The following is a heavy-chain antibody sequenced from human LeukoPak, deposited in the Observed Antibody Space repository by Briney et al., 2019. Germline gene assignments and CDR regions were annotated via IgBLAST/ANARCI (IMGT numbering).Heavy chain of an antibody. CDR1: GGSISSYY. Sequence: SETLSLTCTVSGGSISSYYWSWIRQPPGKGLEWIGYIYYSGSTNYNPSLKSRVTISVDTSKNQFSLKLSSVTAADTAVYYCARTRSSYYFDYWGQGTLATVSS. J-gene: IGHJ4*02. CDR2: IYYSGST. CDR3: ARTRSSYYFDY. V-gene: IGHV4-59*01.